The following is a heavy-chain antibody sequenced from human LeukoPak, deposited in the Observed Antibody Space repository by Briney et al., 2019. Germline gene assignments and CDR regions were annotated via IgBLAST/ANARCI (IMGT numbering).Heavy chain of an antibody. CDR2: ISAYNGNT. Sequence: ASVKVSCKASGYTFTSYGISWVRQAPGQGLEWMGWISAYNGNTNYAQKLQGRVTMTTDTSTSTAYMELRSLRSDDTAMYYCARMIAAAGSTHDDYWGQGTLVTVSS. D-gene: IGHD6-13*01. J-gene: IGHJ4*02. V-gene: IGHV1-18*01. CDR1: GYTFTSYG. CDR3: ARMIAAAGSTHDDY.